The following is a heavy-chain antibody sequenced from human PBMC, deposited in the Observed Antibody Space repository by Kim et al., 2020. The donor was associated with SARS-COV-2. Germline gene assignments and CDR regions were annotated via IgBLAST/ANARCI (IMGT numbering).Heavy chain of an antibody. J-gene: IGHJ4*02. CDR3: VKGSSAARPYYFDY. D-gene: IGHD6-25*01. V-gene: IGHV3-23*01. CDR1: GFTFSSYA. Sequence: GGSLRLSCAASGFTFSSYALSWVRQAPGKGLDWVSAISGSGGSTYYADSVQGRFTISRDNSKNTLFLQMNSLGAEDTAIYYCVKGSSAARPYYFDYWGPG. CDR2: ISGSGGST.